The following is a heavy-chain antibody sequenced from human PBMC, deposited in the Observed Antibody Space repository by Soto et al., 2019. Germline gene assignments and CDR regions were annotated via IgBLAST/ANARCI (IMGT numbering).Heavy chain of an antibody. CDR3: AKDRDFWSGYPSLEYFQH. J-gene: IGHJ1*01. Sequence: GSLRLSCAASGFTFSSYAMSWVRQAPGKGLEWVSAISGSGGSTYYADSVKGRFTISRDNSKNTLYLQMNSLRAEDTAVYYSAKDRDFWSGYPSLEYFQHWGQGTLVTVS. CDR2: ISGSGGST. V-gene: IGHV3-23*01. CDR1: GFTFSSYA. D-gene: IGHD3-3*01.